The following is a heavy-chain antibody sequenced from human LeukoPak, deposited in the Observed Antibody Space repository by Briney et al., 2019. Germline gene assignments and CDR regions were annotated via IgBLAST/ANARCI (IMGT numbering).Heavy chain of an antibody. V-gene: IGHV1-24*01. CDR2: FDPEDGET. CDR1: GYMFTELC. J-gene: IGHJ4*02. Sequence: ASVKVSCKVSGYMFTELCMHWVRQAPGKGLEWMGNFDPEDGETVYAQKFQGRVTMTEDTSTDTAYMELSSLRSEDTAVYYCARDHPPLYYFDYWGQGTMVTVSS. CDR3: ARDHPPLYYFDY.